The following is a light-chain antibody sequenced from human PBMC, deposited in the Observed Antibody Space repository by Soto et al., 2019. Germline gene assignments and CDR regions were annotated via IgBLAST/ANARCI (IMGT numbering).Light chain of an antibody. CDR3: QRFGSSRGT. CDR1: QSVDSSY. J-gene: IGKJ1*01. Sequence: EIVWTQSPGTLSLSPGERATLSCRASQSVDSSYLAWYHQRPGQAPRLLIYGASSRATGIPDRFSGSGSGTDFTLTISRLEPEDFAVYYRQRFGSSRGTFGQGTKVDIK. CDR2: GAS. V-gene: IGKV3-20*01.